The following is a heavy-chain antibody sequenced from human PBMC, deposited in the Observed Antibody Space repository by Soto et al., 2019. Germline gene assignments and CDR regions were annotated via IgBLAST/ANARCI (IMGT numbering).Heavy chain of an antibody. V-gene: IGHV1-2*06. CDR3: ATKGGEYYFDY. J-gene: IGHJ4*02. CDR1: GYTFPDYY. CDR2: INPNTGDT. Sequence: GASVKVSCKASGYTFPDYYLHWVRRAPGQGLEWMGRINPNTGDTNYAQKFQGRVTMTRDTSINTAYMDLRSLRSDDTAVYYCATKGGEYYFDYWGPGALVTVSS.